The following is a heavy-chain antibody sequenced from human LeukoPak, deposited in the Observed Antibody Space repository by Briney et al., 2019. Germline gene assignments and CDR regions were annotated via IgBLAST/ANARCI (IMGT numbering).Heavy chain of an antibody. D-gene: IGHD3-16*01. CDR2: INHSGST. J-gene: IGHJ6*03. V-gene: IGHV4-34*01. CDR1: GGSFSGYY. Sequence: SGTLSLTCAVYGGSFSGYYWSWIRQPPGKGLEWIGEINHSGSTNYNPSLKSRVTISVDTSKNQFSLKLSSVTAADTAVYYCARGLRPNYYYYYYMDVWGKGTTVTVSS. CDR3: ARGLRPNYYYYYYMDV.